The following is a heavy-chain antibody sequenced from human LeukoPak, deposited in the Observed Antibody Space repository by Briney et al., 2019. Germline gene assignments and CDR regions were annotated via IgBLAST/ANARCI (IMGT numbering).Heavy chain of an antibody. CDR2: IYYSGST. CDR3: ASTHYDSSGYFITYYFDY. V-gene: IGHV4-59*01. D-gene: IGHD3-22*01. Sequence: SETLSLACTVSGGSISSYYWSWIRQPPGKGLEWIGYIYYSGSTNYNPSLKSRVTISVDTSKNQFSLKLSSVTAADTAVYYCASTHYDSSGYFITYYFDYWGQGTLVTVSS. CDR1: GGSISSYY. J-gene: IGHJ4*02.